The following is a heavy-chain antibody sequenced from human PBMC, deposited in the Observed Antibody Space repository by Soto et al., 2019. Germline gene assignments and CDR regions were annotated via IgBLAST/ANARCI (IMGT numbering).Heavy chain of an antibody. Sequence: LRLSCAASGFTFSSYAMHWVRQAPGKGLEWVAVISYDGSNKYYADSVKGRFTISRDNSKNTLYLQMNSLRAEDTAVYYCARDFSYYYDSSGYNGHGYWGQGTLVTVSS. J-gene: IGHJ4*02. V-gene: IGHV3-30-3*01. D-gene: IGHD3-22*01. CDR1: GFTFSSYA. CDR2: ISYDGSNK. CDR3: ARDFSYYYDSSGYNGHGY.